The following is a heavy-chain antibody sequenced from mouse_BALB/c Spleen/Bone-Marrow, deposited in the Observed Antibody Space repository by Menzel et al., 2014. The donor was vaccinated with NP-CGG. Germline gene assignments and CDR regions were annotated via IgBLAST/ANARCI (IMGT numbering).Heavy chain of an antibody. CDR1: GYTFSNYW. CDR2: IYPGNSDT. J-gene: IGHJ2*01. V-gene: IGHV1-5*01. D-gene: IGHD3-1*01. Sequence: EVQLQESGTVLARPGAAVKVSCKASGYTFSNYWMHWVKQRPGQGLEWIGTIYPGNSDTTYNQKFKGKAKLTAVTSTSTAYMELSSLTNEDSAVYYCTTLARSDFYYWGQGTTLPVSS. CDR3: TTLARSDFYY.